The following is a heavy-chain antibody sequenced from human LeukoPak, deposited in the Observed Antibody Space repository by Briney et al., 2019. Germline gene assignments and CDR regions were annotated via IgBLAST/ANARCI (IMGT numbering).Heavy chain of an antibody. V-gene: IGHV3-11*01. CDR1: GFTLSNYY. J-gene: IGHJ6*04. D-gene: IGHD3-10*01. CDR2: ISRNASTI. Sequence: GGSLRLSCEASGFTLSNYYMTWIRQAPGKGLEWVSYISRNASTIYYADSVKGRFTISRDNAMNSLYLQMNSLRADDTAVYYCARDFNSGSGSYGMDVWGKGTTVTVSS. CDR3: ARDFNSGSGSYGMDV.